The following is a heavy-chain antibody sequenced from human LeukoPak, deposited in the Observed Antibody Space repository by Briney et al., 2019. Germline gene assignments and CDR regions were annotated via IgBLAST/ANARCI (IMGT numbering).Heavy chain of an antibody. D-gene: IGHD3-10*01. V-gene: IGHV1-2*02. Sequence: ASVKVSCKASGYTFTGYYMHWVRQAPGQGLEWMGWINPNSGGTNCAQKFQGRVTMTRDTSISTAYMELSRLRSDDTAVYYCASWNLIGRHGSGAYPYYFDYWGQGTLVTVSS. CDR2: INPNSGGT. J-gene: IGHJ4*02. CDR3: ASWNLIGRHGSGAYPYYFDY. CDR1: GYTFTGYY.